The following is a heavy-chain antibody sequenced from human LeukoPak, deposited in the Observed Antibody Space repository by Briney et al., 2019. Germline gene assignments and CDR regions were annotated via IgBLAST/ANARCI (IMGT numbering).Heavy chain of an antibody. CDR1: GFTFSDYY. Sequence: GGSLRLSCAASGFTFSDYYMSWIRQAPGKGLERGSYISSSGSTIYYADSVKGRFTISRDNAKNSLYLQMNRLRAEDTAVYYCAYTAMVYPPNPDYWGQGTLVTVSS. V-gene: IGHV3-11*04. D-gene: IGHD5-18*01. CDR2: ISSSGSTI. J-gene: IGHJ4*02. CDR3: AYTAMVYPPNPDY.